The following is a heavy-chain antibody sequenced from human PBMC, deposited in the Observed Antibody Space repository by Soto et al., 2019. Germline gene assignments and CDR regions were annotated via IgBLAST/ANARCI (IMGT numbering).Heavy chain of an antibody. J-gene: IGHJ4*02. V-gene: IGHV4-39*01. CDR1: GGSISSSSYY. CDR3: ARATPYFVDTAMAIIFDY. D-gene: IGHD5-18*01. Sequence: QLQLQESGPGLVKPSETLSLTCTVSGGSISSSSYYWGWIRQPPGKGLEWIGTIYYSGTTYYNPSLKSRVTISVDTSKNQFSLKLSSVTAADTAVYYCARATPYFVDTAMAIIFDYWAQGTLVTVSS. CDR2: IYYSGTT.